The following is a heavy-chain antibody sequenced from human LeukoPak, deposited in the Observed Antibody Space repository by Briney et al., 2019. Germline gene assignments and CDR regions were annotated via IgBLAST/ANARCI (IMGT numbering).Heavy chain of an antibody. J-gene: IGHJ3*02. CDR2: INPNSGGT. D-gene: IGHD3-22*01. V-gene: IGHV1-2*02. CDR1: GYTFTDYY. Sequence: ASVKVSCKASGYTFTDYYMHWVRQAPGQGLEWMGWINPNSGGTNYAQKFQGRVTMTRDASISTAYMDLSRLRSDDTAVYYCAIEEFYDSSGYYPLGIWGQGTMVTVSS. CDR3: AIEEFYDSSGYYPLGI.